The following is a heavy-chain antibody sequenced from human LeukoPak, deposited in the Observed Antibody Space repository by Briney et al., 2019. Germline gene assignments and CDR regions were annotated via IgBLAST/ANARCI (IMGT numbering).Heavy chain of an antibody. Sequence: PGGSLRLSCAASGFTFSSYSMNWVRQAPGKGLEWVSSISSSSSYIYYADSVKGRFTISRDNAKNSLYLQMNSLRAEDTAVYYCARVTYSSSSISLDAFDIWGQGTMVTVSS. CDR1: GFTFSSYS. V-gene: IGHV3-21*01. J-gene: IGHJ3*02. D-gene: IGHD6-6*01. CDR2: ISSSSSYI. CDR3: ARVTYSSSSISLDAFDI.